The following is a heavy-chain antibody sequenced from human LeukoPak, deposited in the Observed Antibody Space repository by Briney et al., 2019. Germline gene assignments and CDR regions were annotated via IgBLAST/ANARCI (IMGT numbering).Heavy chain of an antibody. V-gene: IGHV1-46*01. Sequence: WASVKVSCKASGYTFTIYYMHWVRQAPGQGLEWMGIINPSGGSTSYAQKFQGRVTMTRDTSTSTVYMELSSLRSEDTAVYYCARSSGYYDSSGYADFWGQGTLVTVSS. J-gene: IGHJ4*02. D-gene: IGHD3-22*01. CDR2: INPSGGST. CDR3: ARSSGYYDSSGYADF. CDR1: GYTFTIYY.